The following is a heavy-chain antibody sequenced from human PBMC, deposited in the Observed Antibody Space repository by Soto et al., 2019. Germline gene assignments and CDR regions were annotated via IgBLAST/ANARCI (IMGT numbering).Heavy chain of an antibody. CDR2: ISGSGGNST. CDR1: GSGFGDYA. J-gene: IGHJ4*02. Sequence: PGGSLRLSCAASGSGFGDYALTWVRQGPGKGLEWVSAISGSGGNSTFYGDSVKGRFTISRDNSKNTLYLQMNSLGAEDTAVYYCAKGGGSCCFDNWGQGPLVTVSS. D-gene: IGHD2-15*01. V-gene: IGHV3-23*01. CDR3: AKGGGSCCFDN.